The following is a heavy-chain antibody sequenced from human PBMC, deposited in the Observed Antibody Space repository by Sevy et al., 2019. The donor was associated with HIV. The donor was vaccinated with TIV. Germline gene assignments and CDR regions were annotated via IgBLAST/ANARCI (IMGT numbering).Heavy chain of an antibody. CDR2: IKQDGSEK. CDR1: GFTFSSYW. J-gene: IGHJ6*02. Sequence: GGSLRLSCAASGFTFSSYWMSWVRQAPGKGLEWVANIKQDGSEKYYVDSVKGRFTISRDNAKNSRYLQMNSLRAEDTAVYYCARDLPYSGWTPNYYYYYGMDVWGQGTTVTVSS. D-gene: IGHD6-19*01. V-gene: IGHV3-7*01. CDR3: ARDLPYSGWTPNYYYYYGMDV.